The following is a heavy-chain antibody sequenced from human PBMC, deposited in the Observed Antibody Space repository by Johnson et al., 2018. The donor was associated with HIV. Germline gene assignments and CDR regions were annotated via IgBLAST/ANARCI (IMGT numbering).Heavy chain of an antibody. CDR2: ISYDGSNK. V-gene: IGHV3-30-3*01. J-gene: IGHJ3*02. CDR3: ARDRSMGSYYGSDAFDI. D-gene: IGHD1-26*01. Sequence: QMQLVESGGGVVQPGRSLRLSCAASGFTFSSYAMHWVRQAPGKGLEWVAVISYDGSNKYYADSVKGRFTISRDTSKNTLYLQMNSLRAEDTAVYYCARDRSMGSYYGSDAFDIWGQGTMVTVSS. CDR1: GFTFSSYA.